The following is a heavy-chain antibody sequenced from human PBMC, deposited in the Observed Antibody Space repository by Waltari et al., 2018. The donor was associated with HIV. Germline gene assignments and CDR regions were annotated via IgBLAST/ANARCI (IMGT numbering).Heavy chain of an antibody. Sequence: LVASGGGVVKTGESLRIPCEASGFAFSHSSFNWVRHSPLRGLGWVASIRRATNEKFYLDSVRGRFVISRDDSESSVYLQMDSVKNEDTGKYFCVRDDPGYGPIDHWGRGTPVTV. D-gene: IGHD5-18*01. CDR3: VRDDPGYGPIDH. J-gene: IGHJ5*02. V-gene: IGHV3-21*04. CDR2: IRRATNEK. CDR1: GFAFSHSS.